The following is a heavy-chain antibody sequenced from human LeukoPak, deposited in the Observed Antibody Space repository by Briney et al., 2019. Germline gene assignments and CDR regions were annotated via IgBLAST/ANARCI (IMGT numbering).Heavy chain of an antibody. CDR3: ARASYYYDTSGLGAFDV. CDR2: INWNSDRI. D-gene: IGHD3-22*01. Sequence: PGRSLRLSCAASGFIFGDYGMYWVRQAPGKGLEWVSGINWNSDRIGYADSVKGRFTICRDNAKNSLYMQMNSVRAEDTALYYCARASYYYDTSGLGAFDVWGQGTTVIVSS. J-gene: IGHJ3*01. CDR1: GFIFGDYG. V-gene: IGHV3-9*01.